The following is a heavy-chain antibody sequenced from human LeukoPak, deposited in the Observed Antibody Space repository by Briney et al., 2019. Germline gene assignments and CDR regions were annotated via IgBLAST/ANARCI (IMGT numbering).Heavy chain of an antibody. CDR2: IYYSGST. V-gene: IGHV4-59*01. J-gene: IGHJ6*03. CDR3: ARGRRAGYYYYMDV. Sequence: SETLSLTCTVSGGSISSYYWSWIRQPPGKGLEWIGYIYYSGSTNYNPSLKSRVTISVDTSKNQFSLKLSSVTAADTAVYYCARGRRAGYYYYMDVWGKGTTVTVSS. CDR1: GGSISSYY.